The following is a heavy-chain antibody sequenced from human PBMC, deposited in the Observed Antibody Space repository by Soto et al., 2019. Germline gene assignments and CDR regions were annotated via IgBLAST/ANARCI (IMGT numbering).Heavy chain of an antibody. CDR3: ARDKMGRFVVVAATGDNWFDP. D-gene: IGHD2-15*01. CDR2: IIPILGIA. Sequence: ASVKVSCKASGGTFSSYTISWVRQAPGQGLEWMGRIIPILGIANYAQKFQGRVTITADKSTSTAYMELSSLRSEDTAVYYCARDKMGRFVVVAATGDNWFDPWGQGTLVTVSS. V-gene: IGHV1-69*04. CDR1: GGTFSSYT. J-gene: IGHJ5*02.